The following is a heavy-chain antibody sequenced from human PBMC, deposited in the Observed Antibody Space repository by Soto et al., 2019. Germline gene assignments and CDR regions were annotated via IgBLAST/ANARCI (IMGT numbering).Heavy chain of an antibody. CDR2: IYYSGST. CDR1: GGSISSYY. Sequence: SETLSLTCTVSGGSISSYYWSWIRQPPGKGLEWIGYIYYSGSTNYNPSLKSRVTISVDTSKNQFSLKLSSVTAADTAVYYCARGYEAYGDYVNWGQGTLVTVSS. V-gene: IGHV4-59*01. D-gene: IGHD4-17*01. CDR3: ARGYEAYGDYVN. J-gene: IGHJ1*01.